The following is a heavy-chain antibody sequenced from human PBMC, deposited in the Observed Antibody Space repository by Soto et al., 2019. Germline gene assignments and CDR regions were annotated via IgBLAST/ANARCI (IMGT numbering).Heavy chain of an antibody. CDR1: GGTFSSYA. CDR3: ASLSVVVAATGTPYFDY. J-gene: IGHJ4*02. V-gene: IGHV1-69*13. D-gene: IGHD2-15*01. CDR2: IIPIFGTA. Sequence: SVKVSCKASGGTFSSYAISWVRQAPGQGLEWMGGIIPIFGTANYAQKFQGRVTITADESTSTAYMELSSLRSEDTAVYYCASLSVVVAATGTPYFDYWGQGTLVTVSS.